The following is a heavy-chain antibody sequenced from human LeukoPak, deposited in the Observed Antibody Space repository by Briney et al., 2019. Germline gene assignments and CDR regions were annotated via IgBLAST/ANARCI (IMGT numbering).Heavy chain of an antibody. V-gene: IGHV3-48*04. CDR3: ARREWLDYYYYMDV. CDR2: ISSSSSTI. CDR1: GFTFSSYS. J-gene: IGHJ6*03. Sequence: GGSLRLSCAASGFTFSSYSMNWVRQAPGQGQERVSYISSSSSTIYYADSVKGRFTISRDNAKNSLYLQMNSLRAEDTAVYYCARREWLDYYYYMDVWGKGTTVTVSS. D-gene: IGHD3-3*01.